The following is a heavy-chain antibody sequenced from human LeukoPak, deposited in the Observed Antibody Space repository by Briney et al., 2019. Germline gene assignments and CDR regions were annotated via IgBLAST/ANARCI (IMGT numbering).Heavy chain of an antibody. Sequence: PGGSLRLSCTTSGFTLSNYWMTWVRQAPGKGLEWVAKIQKDGSEAYYVDSMEGRFTISRDNAENSLYLQIHSLRAEDTAVYSCARAGVTNQLGQTYWYFDLWGRGTLVTVSS. CDR1: GFTLSNYW. V-gene: IGHV3-7*01. CDR2: IQKDGSEA. J-gene: IGHJ2*01. CDR3: ARAGVTNQLGQTYWYFDL. D-gene: IGHD7-27*01.